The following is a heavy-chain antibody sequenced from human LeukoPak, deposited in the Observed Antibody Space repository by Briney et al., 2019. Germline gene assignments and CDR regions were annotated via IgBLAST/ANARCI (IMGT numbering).Heavy chain of an antibody. D-gene: IGHD3-22*01. J-gene: IGHJ4*02. CDR2: ISYDGSNK. CDR1: GFTFSSYG. Sequence: GRSLRLSCAASGFTFSSYGMHWVRQAPGKGLEWVAVISYDGSNKYYADSVKGRFTISRDNSKNTLYLQMNSLRAEDTAVYYCAKGRGSYYYDSSAFDYWGQGTLVTVSS. CDR3: AKGRGSYYYDSSAFDY. V-gene: IGHV3-30*18.